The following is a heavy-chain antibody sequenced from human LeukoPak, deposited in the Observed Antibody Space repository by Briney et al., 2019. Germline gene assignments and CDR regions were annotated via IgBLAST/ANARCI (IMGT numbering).Heavy chain of an antibody. Sequence: KPSETLSLTCSVSGDSVTSSYWNWIRQPPGKGLEWIGYANYTPSLRSRLIMSVDTAKNDISLILTSVTAADTAIYYCARLDCFVEGCYNHWGRGTLVTVSS. J-gene: IGHJ4*02. CDR1: GDSVTSSY. V-gene: IGHV4-59*08. D-gene: IGHD2-15*01. CDR3: ARLDCFVEGCYNH. CDR2: A.